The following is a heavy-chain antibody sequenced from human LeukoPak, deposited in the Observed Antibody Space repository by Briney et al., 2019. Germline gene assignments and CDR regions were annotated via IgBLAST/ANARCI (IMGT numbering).Heavy chain of an antibody. J-gene: IGHJ4*02. D-gene: IGHD6-13*01. Sequence: GGSLRLSCATSGFTFSSNWMSWVRHAPGRGLGWVANIKPDGSAEYYTASVKGRFTVSRDNAKNSLYLQMNSLRVEDTAVYYCARANNSSWHNWGQGTLVTVSS. CDR1: GFTFSSNW. CDR3: ARANNSSWHN. CDR2: IKPDGSAE. V-gene: IGHV3-7*01.